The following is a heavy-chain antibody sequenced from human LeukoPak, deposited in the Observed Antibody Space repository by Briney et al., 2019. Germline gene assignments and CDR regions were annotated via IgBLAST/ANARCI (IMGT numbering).Heavy chain of an antibody. CDR2: IYYSGAT. J-gene: IGHJ4*02. D-gene: IGHD4-17*01. CDR1: GGSITGGGNY. CDR3: ARFSGDYAAFDY. V-gene: IGHV4-31*03. Sequence: SETLSLTCTVSGGSITGGGNYWSWIRQHPGKGLEWIGYIYYSGATYYNPSLKSRLTISVDTSKNQFSLKMRSVTAADTAVYYCARFSGDYAAFDYWGQGTLVTVSS.